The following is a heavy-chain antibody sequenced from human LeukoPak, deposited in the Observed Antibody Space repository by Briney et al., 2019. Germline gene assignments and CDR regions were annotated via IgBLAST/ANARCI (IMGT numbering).Heavy chain of an antibody. D-gene: IGHD3-3*01. J-gene: IGHJ4*02. CDR2: ITLYNGNT. CDR3: VTYYDFWRALLTLDY. V-gene: IGHV1-68*01. Sequence: ASVKVSCKASGYTFSCCSLHWLQQAPGQGLERMRWITLYNGNTNYAKKFQGIVTITRDMSLRTAYIELSSLRSEASAVYYWVTYYDFWRALLTLDYWGQGTLVTVSS. CDR1: GYTFSCCS.